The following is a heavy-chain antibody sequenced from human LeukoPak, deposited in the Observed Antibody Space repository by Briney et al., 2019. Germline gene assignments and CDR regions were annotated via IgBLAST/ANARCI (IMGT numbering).Heavy chain of an antibody. CDR1: EFTFSSYA. D-gene: IGHD2-2*01. Sequence: GGSLRLSCAASEFTFSSYAMSWVRQAPGKGLEWVSAISDSGGSTYYADSVKGRFTISRDNSKNTVYLQMNSLRAEDTAVFYYAKSQRSCSSSSCYYRFDYWGQGPLVTVSS. CDR3: AKSQRSCSSSSCYYRFDY. V-gene: IGHV3-23*01. CDR2: ISDSGGST. J-gene: IGHJ4*02.